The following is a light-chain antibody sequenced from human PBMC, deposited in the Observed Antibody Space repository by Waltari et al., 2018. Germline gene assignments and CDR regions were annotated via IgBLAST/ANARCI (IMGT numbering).Light chain of an antibody. J-gene: IGLJ2*01. CDR3: SSYAGSNFVV. V-gene: IGLV2-8*01. CDR1: RSAVGGYHY. Sequence: QSALTQPPSASGSPGQSVTISCTGTRSAVGGYHYVSWYQQHPGKAPNLLIYEVSKRPSGVPDRFSGSKSGNTASLTVSGLQAEDEAAYYCSSYAGSNFVVFGGGTKVTVL. CDR2: EVS.